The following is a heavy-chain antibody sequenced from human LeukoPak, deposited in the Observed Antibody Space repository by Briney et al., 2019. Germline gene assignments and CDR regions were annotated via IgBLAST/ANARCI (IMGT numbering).Heavy chain of an antibody. CDR2: FDPEDGET. CDR1: GYTFTSYG. D-gene: IGHD3-10*01. Sequence: ASVKVFCKASGYTFTSYGISWVRQAPGKGLEWMGGFDPEDGETIYAQKFQGRVTMTEDTSTDTAYMELSSLRSEDTAVYYCATVYRGSGSYYQFDPWGQGTLVTVSS. V-gene: IGHV1-24*01. J-gene: IGHJ5*02. CDR3: ATVYRGSGSYYQFDP.